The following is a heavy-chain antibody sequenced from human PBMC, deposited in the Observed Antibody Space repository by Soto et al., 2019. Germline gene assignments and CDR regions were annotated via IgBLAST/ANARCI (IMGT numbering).Heavy chain of an antibody. D-gene: IGHD3-22*01. V-gene: IGHV3-30*18. J-gene: IGHJ4*02. Sequence: GGSLRLSCAASGFTFSSYGMHWVRQAPGKGLEWVAVISYDGSNKYYADSVKGRFTISRDNSKNTLYLQMNSLRAEDTAVYYCAKEWAPHYYDSSGSITSHFDYWGQGTLVTVSS. CDR1: GFTFSSYG. CDR2: ISYDGSNK. CDR3: AKEWAPHYYDSSGSITSHFDY.